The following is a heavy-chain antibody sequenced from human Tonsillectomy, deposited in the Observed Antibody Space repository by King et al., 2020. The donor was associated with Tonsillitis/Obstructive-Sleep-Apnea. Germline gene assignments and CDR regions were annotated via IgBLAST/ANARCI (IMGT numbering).Heavy chain of an antibody. Sequence: VQLVESGGGVVQPGRSLRLSCAASGFTFSTYGMHWVRQAPGKGLEWVAVILYDGSQKYYADSLKGRFTISRDNSKNTLFLQMNSLRAEDTAVYYCTRGGHYNGYNDWGQGTLVTVSS. V-gene: IGHV3-33*01. CDR2: ILYDGSQK. J-gene: IGHJ4*02. CDR1: GFTFSTYG. D-gene: IGHD5-18*01. CDR3: TRGGHYNGYND.